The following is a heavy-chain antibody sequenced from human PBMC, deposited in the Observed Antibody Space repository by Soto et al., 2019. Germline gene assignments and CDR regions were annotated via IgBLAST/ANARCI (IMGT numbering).Heavy chain of an antibody. D-gene: IGHD2-15*01. V-gene: IGHV1-2*02. CDR3: ARGIPLHYFVVVVAAAQDYYYGMDV. J-gene: IGHJ6*02. CDR2: INPNSGGT. Sequence: ASVKVSCKASGYTFTGYYMHWVRQAPGQGLEWMGWINPNSGGTNYAQKFQGRVTMTRDTSISTAYMELSRLRSDDTAVYYCARGIPLHYFVVVVAAAQDYYYGMDVWGQGTTVTVSS. CDR1: GYTFTGYY.